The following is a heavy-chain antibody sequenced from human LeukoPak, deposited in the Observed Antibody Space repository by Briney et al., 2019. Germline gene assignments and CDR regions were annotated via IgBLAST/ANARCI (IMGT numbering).Heavy chain of an antibody. CDR3: ARDLYGGNWYDAFDI. CDR1: GFTFSSYW. CDR2: IKQDGSEK. Sequence: SGGSLRLSCAASGFTFSSYWMSWVRQAPGKGLEWVANIKQDGSEKYYVDSVKGRFTISRDNAKNSLYLQMNSLRAEDTAVYYCARDLYGGNWYDAFDIWGQGTMVTVSS. D-gene: IGHD4-23*01. J-gene: IGHJ3*02. V-gene: IGHV3-7*01.